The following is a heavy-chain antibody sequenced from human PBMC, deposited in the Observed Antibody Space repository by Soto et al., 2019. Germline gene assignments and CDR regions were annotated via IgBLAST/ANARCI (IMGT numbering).Heavy chain of an antibody. J-gene: IGHJ5*01. CDR1: GYTFTSYG. V-gene: IGHV1-18*04. D-gene: IGHD6-13*01. CDR2: ISAYNGNT. Sequence: ASVKVSCKASGYTFTSYGISWVRQAPGQGLEWMGWISAYNGNTNYAQKLQGRVAMTTDTSTSTAYMELRSLRSDDTAVYYCARDFPCNIAAAGTGLKWFDSCGPALLLTVS. CDR3: ARDFPCNIAAAGTGLKWFDS.